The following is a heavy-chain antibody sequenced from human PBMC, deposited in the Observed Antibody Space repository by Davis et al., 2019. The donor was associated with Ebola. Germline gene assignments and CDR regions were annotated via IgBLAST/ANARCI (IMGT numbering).Heavy chain of an antibody. Sequence: ASVKVSCKASGYTFTGYYMHWVRQAPGQGLEWLGRINPNNGGTIYAQQFQGRVTMTRATSIATAYMDLSSLMSDDTAVYYCARDGSGGWGLGHWGQGTLVTVSS. CDR1: GYTFTGYY. CDR3: ARDGSGGWGLGH. J-gene: IGHJ4*02. D-gene: IGHD2-21*01. CDR2: INPNNGGT. V-gene: IGHV1-2*06.